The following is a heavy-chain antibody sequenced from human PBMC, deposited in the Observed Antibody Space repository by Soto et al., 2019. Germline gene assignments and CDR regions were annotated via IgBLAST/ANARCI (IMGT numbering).Heavy chain of an antibody. CDR1: GVTFSSYA. D-gene: IGHD2-2*01. V-gene: IGHV3-23*01. CDR3: AREYCSSSTCLFDY. Sequence: PGGSLRLSCVASGVTFSSYAMSWVRQAPGKGLEWVSAISGSGGSTYYADSVKGRFTISRDNSKNTLYLQMNSLRAEDTAVYYCAREYCSSSTCLFDYWGQGTLVTVSS. CDR2: ISGSGGST. J-gene: IGHJ4*02.